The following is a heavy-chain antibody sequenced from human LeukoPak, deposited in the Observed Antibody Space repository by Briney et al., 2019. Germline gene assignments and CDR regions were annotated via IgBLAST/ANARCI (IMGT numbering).Heavy chain of an antibody. D-gene: IGHD4-17*01. CDR2: IKQDGSEK. Sequence: PGGSLRPSCAASGFTFSSYWLSWARQAPGKGLGWVANIKQDGSEKYYVDSVKGRFTISRDNAKNSLYLQMNSLRAEDTAVYFCARGQTTVTNWGQGTLVTVSS. J-gene: IGHJ4*02. CDR1: GFTFSSYW. CDR3: ARGQTTVTN. V-gene: IGHV3-7*03.